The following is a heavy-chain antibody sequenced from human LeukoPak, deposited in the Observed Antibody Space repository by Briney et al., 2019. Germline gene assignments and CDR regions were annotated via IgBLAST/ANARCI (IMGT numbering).Heavy chain of an antibody. V-gene: IGHV4-34*01. CDR3: ARHEWGITNAFDI. D-gene: IGHD1-14*01. Sequence: PSETLSLTCAVYGGSFGGYYWSWIRQPPGKGLEWIGEINHGGITNYNPSLKSRVTISVDTSKNQFSLKLRSVTAADTAVYYCARHEWGITNAFDIWGQGTMVTVSS. J-gene: IGHJ3*02. CDR1: GGSFGGYY. CDR2: INHGGIT.